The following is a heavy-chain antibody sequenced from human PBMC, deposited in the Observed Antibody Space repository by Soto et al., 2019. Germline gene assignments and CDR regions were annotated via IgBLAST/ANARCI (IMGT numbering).Heavy chain of an antibody. CDR2: IYYSGST. Sequence: SETLSLTCTVSGGSISSYYWSWIRQPPGKGLEWIGYIYYSGSTNYNPSLKSRVTISVDTSKNQFSLKLSSVTAADTAVYYCARRDDYAFWFAPWGQGTLVTVSS. CDR3: ARRDDYAFWFAP. D-gene: IGHD4-17*01. V-gene: IGHV4-59*01. CDR1: GGSISSYY. J-gene: IGHJ5*02.